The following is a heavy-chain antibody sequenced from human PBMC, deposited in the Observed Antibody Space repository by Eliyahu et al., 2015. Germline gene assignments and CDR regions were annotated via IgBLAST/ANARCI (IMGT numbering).Heavy chain of an antibody. Sequence: QVQLVESGGGVVQPGKSLRLSCAASGFMLSSYGMHWVRQAPGKGLEWVAGISYDGDDKFYAESVKXRFTISRXTSKNTLYLQMNSLRPEDTAVYYCAKDELQLRWGVYSDHWGQGTLVTVSS. CDR1: GFMLSSYG. CDR2: ISYDGDDK. V-gene: IGHV3-30*18. CDR3: AKDELQLRWGVYSDH. D-gene: IGHD1-7*01. J-gene: IGHJ4*02.